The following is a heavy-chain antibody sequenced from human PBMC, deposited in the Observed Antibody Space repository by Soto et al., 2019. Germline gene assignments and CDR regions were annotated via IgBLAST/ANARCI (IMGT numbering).Heavy chain of an antibody. CDR3: AKGFVTGQLPNHHHYGMDV. J-gene: IGHJ6*02. V-gene: IGHV1-46*01. Sequence: QVQLVQSGPEARQPGASLKISCTASGDALGYDYMYWVRQPPGQGLECMGMINPGGDTATYAQKFKGRVTMTRDGSTSTVYMELNSLTSGDTAIYFCAKGFVTGQLPNHHHYGMDVWGQGTAVTVSS. CDR1: GDALGYDY. CDR2: INPGGDTA. D-gene: IGHD2-21*02.